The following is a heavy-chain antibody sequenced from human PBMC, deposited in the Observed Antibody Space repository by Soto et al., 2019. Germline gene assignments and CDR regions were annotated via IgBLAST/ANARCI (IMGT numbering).Heavy chain of an antibody. CDR1: GGSISSYY. CDR3: ARDSGGYSYGYGLFGAFDI. CDR2: IYYSGST. D-gene: IGHD5-18*01. V-gene: IGHV4-59*01. J-gene: IGHJ3*02. Sequence: PSETLSLTCTVSGGSISSYYWSWIRQPPGKGLEWIGYIYYSGSTNYNPSLKSRVTISVDTSKNQFSLKLSSVTAADTAVYYCARDSGGYSYGYGLFGAFDIWGQGTMVTV.